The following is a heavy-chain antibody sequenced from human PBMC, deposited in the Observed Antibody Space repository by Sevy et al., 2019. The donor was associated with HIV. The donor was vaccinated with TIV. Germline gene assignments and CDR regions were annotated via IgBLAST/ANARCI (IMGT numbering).Heavy chain of an antibody. J-gene: IGHJ5*02. V-gene: IGHV3-23*01. CDR1: GFSFSKFA. CDR2: MSGGGGSI. CDR3: AKERKYCPGDCYSPPTRFDP. Sequence: QPGGSLRLSCAASGFSFSKFAMSWVRQAPGKGLEWVAGMSGGGGSIFYADSVKGRFIISRDNFRNTLHLQLNSLRVEDTAVYFCAKERKYCPGDCYSPPTRFDPWGQGTLVTVSS. D-gene: IGHD2-21*02.